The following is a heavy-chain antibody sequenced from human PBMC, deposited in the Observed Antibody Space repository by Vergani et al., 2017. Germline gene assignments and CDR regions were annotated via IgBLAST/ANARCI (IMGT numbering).Heavy chain of an antibody. D-gene: IGHD2-15*01. J-gene: IGHJ2*01. CDR1: GFTFSSYS. Sequence: EVQLVESGGGLVKPGGSLRLSCAASGFTFSSYSMNWVRQAPGKGLEWVSSISSSSSYIYYADSVKGRFTISRDNAKNSLYLQMNSLRAEDTAVYYCARVPRGYCSGGSCKRYDWYFDLWGRGTLVTVSS. CDR2: ISSSSSYI. CDR3: ARVPRGYCSGGSCKRYDWYFDL. V-gene: IGHV3-21*01.